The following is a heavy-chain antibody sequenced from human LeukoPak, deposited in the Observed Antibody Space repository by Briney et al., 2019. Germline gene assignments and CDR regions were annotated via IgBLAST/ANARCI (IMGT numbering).Heavy chain of an antibody. CDR3: ARDTAAARDDAFDI. CDR1: GFTFSSYT. CDR2: IWYDGSNK. J-gene: IGHJ3*02. Sequence: GGSLRLSCAASGFTFSSYTMHWVRQAPGKGLEWVAVIWYDGSNKYYADSVKGRFTISRDNAKNSLYLQMNSLRAEDTAVYYCARDTAAARDDAFDIWGQGTMVTVSS. V-gene: IGHV3-33*01. D-gene: IGHD6-13*01.